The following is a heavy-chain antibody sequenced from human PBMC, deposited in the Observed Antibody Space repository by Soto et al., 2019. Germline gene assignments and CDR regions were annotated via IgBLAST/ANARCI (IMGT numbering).Heavy chain of an antibody. CDR3: SRRGMTSLIWFDT. CDR1: GGSMTRGRW. CDR2: IYHSGST. J-gene: IGHJ5*02. V-gene: IGHV4-4*03. D-gene: IGHD3-16*01. Sequence: PENLSLRCAVSGGSMTRGRWLRWVRQPPGKGLEWIGEIYHSGSTNYNPSLKSRVTISIDKSKNQFSLKLSSVTAADTAVYYCSRRGMTSLIWFDTLVQGTLVS.